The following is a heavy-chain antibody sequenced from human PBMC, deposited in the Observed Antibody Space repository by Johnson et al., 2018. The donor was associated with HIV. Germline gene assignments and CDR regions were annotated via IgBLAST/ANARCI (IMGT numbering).Heavy chain of an antibody. CDR1: GFTFSSYG. CDR3: AKGGPYYGVYRSDAFDI. V-gene: IGHV3-9*01. D-gene: IGHD4-17*01. Sequence: VQLVESGGGVVQPGRSLRLSCAASGFTFSSYGMHWVRQAPGKGLEWVPGINWNSGSIGYADSVKGRFTISRDNAKNSLYLQMNSLRAEDTAVYYCAKGGPYYGVYRSDAFDIWGQGTMVTVSS. CDR2: INWNSGSI. J-gene: IGHJ3*02.